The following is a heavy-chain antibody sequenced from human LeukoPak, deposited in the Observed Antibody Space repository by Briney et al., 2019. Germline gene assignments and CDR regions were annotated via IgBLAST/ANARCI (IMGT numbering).Heavy chain of an antibody. CDR3: ARTGIEGIAAAGTDY. J-gene: IGHJ4*02. Sequence: GESLKISCKGSGYSFTSYWIGWVRQMPGKGLEWMGIIYPGDSDTRYSPSFQGQVTISADKSISTAYLQWSSLKASDTAMYYCARTGIEGIAAAGTDYWGQGTLVTVSS. CDR1: GYSFTSYW. V-gene: IGHV5-51*01. CDR2: IYPGDSDT. D-gene: IGHD6-13*01.